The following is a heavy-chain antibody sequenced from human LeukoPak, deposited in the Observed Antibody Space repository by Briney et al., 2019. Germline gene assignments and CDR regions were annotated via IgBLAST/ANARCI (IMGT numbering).Heavy chain of an antibody. V-gene: IGHV4-61*02. Sequence: SQTLSITCTVSGGSISSGSYYWSWIRQPAGKGLEWIGRICTSGSTNYNPSLKSRVTISVDTSKNQFSLKLSSVTAADTAVYYCARGSSGYYPYYFDYWGQGTLVTVSS. CDR1: GGSISSGSYY. CDR3: ARGSSGYYPYYFDY. J-gene: IGHJ4*02. CDR2: ICTSGST. D-gene: IGHD3-22*01.